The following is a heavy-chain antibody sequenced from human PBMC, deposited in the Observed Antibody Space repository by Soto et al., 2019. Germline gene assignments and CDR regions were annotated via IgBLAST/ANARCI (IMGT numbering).Heavy chain of an antibody. Sequence: GGSLRLSCTASGFTFGDYAMSWFRQAPGKGLEWVGFIRSKAYGGTTEYAASVKGRFTISRDDSKSIAYLQMNSLKTEDTAVYYCTRDLSEWDFLLCWFDPWGQGTLVTVSS. V-gene: IGHV3-49*03. CDR2: IRSKAYGGTT. CDR1: GFTFGDYA. D-gene: IGHD1-26*01. CDR3: TRDLSEWDFLLCWFDP. J-gene: IGHJ5*02.